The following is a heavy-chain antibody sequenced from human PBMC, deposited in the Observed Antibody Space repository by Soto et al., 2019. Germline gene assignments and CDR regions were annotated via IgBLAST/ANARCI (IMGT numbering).Heavy chain of an antibody. CDR1: GGSFSGYY. Sequence: QVQLQQWGAGLLKPSETLSLTCAVYGGSFSGYYWSWIRQPPGKGLEWIGEINHSGSTNYNPSLRSRATISVDTSKHQFSLKLSSVTAADTAVYYCARGRPVPAAIVHWYFDLWGRGTLVTVSS. D-gene: IGHD2-2*01. CDR3: ARGRPVPAAIVHWYFDL. CDR2: INHSGST. V-gene: IGHV4-34*01. J-gene: IGHJ2*01.